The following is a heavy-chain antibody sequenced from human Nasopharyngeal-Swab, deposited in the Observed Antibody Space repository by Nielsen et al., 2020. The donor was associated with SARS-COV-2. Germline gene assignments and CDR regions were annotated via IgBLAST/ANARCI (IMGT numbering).Heavy chain of an antibody. J-gene: IGHJ4*02. Sequence: GESLKISCAGSGFTFSDYYMTWIRQAPGKGLEWVSYISGSGTSIYYADSVKGRFTISRDTAKNSLSLQMDSLRVEDTAVYFCARVEDNFGDYIDYWGQGTLVAVSS. CDR1: GFTFSDYY. D-gene: IGHD4-17*01. CDR3: ARVEDNFGDYIDY. CDR2: ISGSGTSI. V-gene: IGHV3-11*04.